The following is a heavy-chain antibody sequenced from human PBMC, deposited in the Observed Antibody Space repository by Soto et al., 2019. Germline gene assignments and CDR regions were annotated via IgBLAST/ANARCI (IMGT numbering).Heavy chain of an antibody. CDR3: ARPFPDRTYYYSGMDV. Sequence: DVHLSQSGGGLVQPGGSLSLSCAASGFTFSDFAMSWVRQAPGKGLEWVATISRSGDRTFYADSVRGRLIVSRDNSKDALVLQLTNLRGDDSALYYCARPFPDRTYYYSGMDVWGQGTTVTVSS. D-gene: IGHD3-10*01. J-gene: IGHJ6*02. V-gene: IGHV3-23*01. CDR1: GFTFSDFA. CDR2: ISRSGDRT.